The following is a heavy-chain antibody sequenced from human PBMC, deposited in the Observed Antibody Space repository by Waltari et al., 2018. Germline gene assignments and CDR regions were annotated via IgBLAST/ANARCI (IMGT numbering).Heavy chain of an antibody. J-gene: IGHJ6*02. V-gene: IGHV4-34*01. CDR3: ARGRTAITIFGVVVWPYYYYGMDV. D-gene: IGHD3-3*01. CDR2: INHSGST. Sequence: QVQLQQWGAGLLKPSETLSLTCAVYGGSFSGYYWSWIRQPPGKGLEWIGEINHSGSTNYNPSLKSRVTISVDTSKNQFSLKLSSVTAADTAVYYCARGRTAITIFGVVVWPYYYYGMDVWGQGTTVTVSS. CDR1: GGSFSGYY.